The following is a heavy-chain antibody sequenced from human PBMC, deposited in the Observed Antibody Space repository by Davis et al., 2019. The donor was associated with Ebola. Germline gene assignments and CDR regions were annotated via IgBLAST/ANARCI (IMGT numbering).Heavy chain of an antibody. CDR1: GFTVSSNY. Sequence: ESLKISCAASGFTVSSNYMSWIRQPPRKGLEWIGSIYYSGITYYNPSLKSRVTISVDTSKNQFSLKLSSVTAADTAVYYCARVDPLGGMDVWGQGTTVTVSS. V-gene: IGHV4-59*02. D-gene: IGHD7-27*01. CDR2: IYYSGIT. J-gene: IGHJ6*02. CDR3: ARVDPLGGMDV.